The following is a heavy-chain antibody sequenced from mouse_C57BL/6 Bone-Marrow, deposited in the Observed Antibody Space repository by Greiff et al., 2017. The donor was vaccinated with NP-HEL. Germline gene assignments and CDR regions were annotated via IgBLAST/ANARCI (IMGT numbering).Heavy chain of an antibody. Sequence: EVKLQESGPGLVKPSQSLSLTCSVTGYSITSGYYWNWIRQFPGNKLEWMGYISYDGSNNYNPSLKNRISITRDTSKNQFFLKLNSVTTEDTATYYCARGLGCWYFDVWGTGTTVTVSS. CDR3: ARGLGCWYFDV. D-gene: IGHD4-1*01. CDR1: GYSITSGYY. V-gene: IGHV3-6*01. J-gene: IGHJ1*03. CDR2: ISYDGSN.